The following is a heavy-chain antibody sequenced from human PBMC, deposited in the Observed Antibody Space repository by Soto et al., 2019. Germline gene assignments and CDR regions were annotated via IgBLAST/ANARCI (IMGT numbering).Heavy chain of an antibody. CDR3: AHIVVAGLGYYFDY. V-gene: IGHV2-5*02. Sequence: QITLKESGPTLVKPTQTLTLTCTFSGFSLSSTRMAVGWIRQPPGKALEWLALIYLDDDKRYSPFLKSRLTITKDTSKNHVFLTMSNMDPVDTARYYCAHIVVAGLGYYFDYWGQGTLVTVSS. CDR1: GFSLSSTRMA. J-gene: IGHJ4*02. D-gene: IGHD6-19*01. CDR2: IYLDDDK.